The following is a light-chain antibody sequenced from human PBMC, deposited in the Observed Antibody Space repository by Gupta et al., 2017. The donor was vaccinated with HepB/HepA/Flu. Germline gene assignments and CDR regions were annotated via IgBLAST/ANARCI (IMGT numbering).Light chain of an antibody. CDR1: SLRSYY. CDR3: NYRDSSGNQVV. CDR2: GKN. J-gene: IGLJ2*01. Sequence: SSELTQDPAVSVALGQTVRITCQGDSLRSYYASWYQQKPGQAPVLVIYGKNNRPSGIPDRFSGSSSGNTASLTIPGAQAEDEADYYCNYRDSSGNQVVFGGGTKLT. V-gene: IGLV3-19*01.